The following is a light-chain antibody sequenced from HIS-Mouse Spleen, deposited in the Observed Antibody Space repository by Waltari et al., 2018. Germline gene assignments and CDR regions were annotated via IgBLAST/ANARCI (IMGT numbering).Light chain of an antibody. Sequence: QSVLTQPPPVSAAPGQKVTISCSGSSSNIGNNYVSWYQQLPGTAPKLLIYDNNKRPSGIPVRFSGSKSGTSATLGITGLRAGDTADYYCGTWDSSLSAWVFGGGTKLTVL. CDR1: SSNIGNNY. V-gene: IGLV1-51*01. J-gene: IGLJ3*02. CDR2: DNN. CDR3: GTWDSSLSAWV.